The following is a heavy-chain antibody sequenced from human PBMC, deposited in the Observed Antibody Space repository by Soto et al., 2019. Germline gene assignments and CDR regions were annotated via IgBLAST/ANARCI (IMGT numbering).Heavy chain of an antibody. D-gene: IGHD3-3*01. V-gene: IGHV3-23*01. CDR3: PTIFGVVNELVGYMDV. Sequence: GGSLRLSCAASGFTFSSYAMSWVRQAPGKGLEWVSAISGSGGSTYYADSVKGRFTISRDNSKNTLYLQMNSLRAEDTAVYYCPTIFGVVNELVGYMDVWGKGTTVTVSS. J-gene: IGHJ6*03. CDR1: GFTFSSYA. CDR2: ISGSGGST.